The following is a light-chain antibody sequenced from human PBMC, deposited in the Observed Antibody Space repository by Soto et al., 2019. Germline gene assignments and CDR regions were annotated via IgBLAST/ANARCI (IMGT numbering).Light chain of an antibody. CDR1: ESVTSNQ. J-gene: IGKJ2*01. Sequence: EIVLTQSPGTLSLSPGERATLSCRASESVTSNQLAWYQQKPGQAPRLLIYGAFIRASGIPDRFSGSGSGTDFTLTIIALEPEDFAVYYCQRYGTSRGTFGQGTKLEIK. CDR3: QRYGTSRGT. CDR2: GAF. V-gene: IGKV3-20*01.